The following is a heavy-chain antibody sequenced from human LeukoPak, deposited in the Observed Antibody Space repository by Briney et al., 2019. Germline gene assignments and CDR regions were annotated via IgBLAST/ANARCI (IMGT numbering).Heavy chain of an antibody. D-gene: IGHD3-3*01. J-gene: IGHJ4*02. Sequence: ASVKVSCKASGYTFTSYGISWVRQAPGQGLEWMGWISAYNGNTNYAQKLQGRVTMTTDTSTSTAYMELRSLRSDDTAVYYCARDQSLTYDFWSGYPPEGYWGQGTLVTVSS. V-gene: IGHV1-18*01. CDR2: ISAYNGNT. CDR3: ARDQSLTYDFWSGYPPEGY. CDR1: GYTFTSYG.